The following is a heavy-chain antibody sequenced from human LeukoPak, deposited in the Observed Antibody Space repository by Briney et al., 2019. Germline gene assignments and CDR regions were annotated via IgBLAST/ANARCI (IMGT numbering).Heavy chain of an antibody. CDR1: GYTFTGYY. J-gene: IGHJ5*02. CDR2: INPNSGGT. V-gene: IGHV1-2*02. CDR3: ARGSVAYCSGGSCYSFGFDP. Sequence: ASVKVSCKASGYTFTGYYMHWVRQAPGQGLEWMGWINPNSGGTNYAQKFQGRVTMTRDTSISTAYMELSRLRSDDTAVYYCARGSVAYCSGGSCYSFGFDPWGQGTLVTVSS. D-gene: IGHD2-15*01.